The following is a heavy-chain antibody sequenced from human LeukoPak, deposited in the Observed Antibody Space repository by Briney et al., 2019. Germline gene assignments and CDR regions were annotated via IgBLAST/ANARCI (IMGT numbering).Heavy chain of an antibody. CDR2: SSSYI. D-gene: IGHD3-22*01. CDR3: AREPSTNYYDSSGYFLDY. V-gene: IGHV3-21*01. Sequence: SSSYIYYADSVKGRFTISRDNAKNSLYLQMNSLRAEDTAVYYCAREPSTNYYDSSGYFLDYWGQGTLVTVSS. J-gene: IGHJ4*02.